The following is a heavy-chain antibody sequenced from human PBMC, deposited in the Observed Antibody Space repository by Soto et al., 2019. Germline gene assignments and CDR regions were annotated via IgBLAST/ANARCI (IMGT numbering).Heavy chain of an antibody. CDR1: GYTFTSYA. V-gene: IGHV1-3*01. CDR2: INAGNGNT. D-gene: IGHD3-9*01. J-gene: IGHJ4*02. CDR3: ARDLMDYDILTVYYNVKYYCDY. Sequence: ASVKVSCKASGYTFTSYAMHWVRQAPGQRLEWMGWINAGNGNTKYSQKFQGRVTITRDTSASTAYMELSSLRSEDTAVYYCARDLMDYDILTVYYNVKYYCDYWGQGTLVTVSS.